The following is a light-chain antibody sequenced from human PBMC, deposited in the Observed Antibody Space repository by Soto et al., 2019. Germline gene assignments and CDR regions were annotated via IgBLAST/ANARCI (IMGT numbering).Light chain of an antibody. CDR2: DAS. CDR1: RSISDW. CDR3: QQYHTSSIT. V-gene: IGKV1-5*01. Sequence: DIQMTQSPSSLSPSVGDRVTITCRASRSISDWLAWYQQKPGKAPELLIFDASNLKSGVSSRFSGSGSGTEFTLTIDRLQPDDFATYYCQQYHTSSITFGQGTRLEIK. J-gene: IGKJ5*01.